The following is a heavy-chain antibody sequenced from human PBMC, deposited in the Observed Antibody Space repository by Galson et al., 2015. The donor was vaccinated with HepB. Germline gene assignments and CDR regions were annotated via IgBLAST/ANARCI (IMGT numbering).Heavy chain of an antibody. D-gene: IGHD1-26*01. CDR2: ISHSGST. CDR1: SGSINSSTYY. V-gene: IGHV4-39*01. Sequence: ETLSLTCSVSSGSINSSTYYWGWIRQPPGKGLEWIGTISHSGSTYYNPSLKSRITISVDTSKNLFSLKLSSVTAADTSVYYCASGGIPGFGYWGQGTLVTVS. J-gene: IGHJ4*02. CDR3: ASGGIPGFGY.